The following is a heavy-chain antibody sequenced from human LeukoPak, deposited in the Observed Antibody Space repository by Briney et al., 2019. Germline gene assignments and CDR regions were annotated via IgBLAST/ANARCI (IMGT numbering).Heavy chain of an antibody. CDR1: GFTFSTYS. J-gene: IGHJ4*02. V-gene: IGHV3-23*01. D-gene: IGHD5-18*01. Sequence: GGSLRLSCAASGFTFSTYSVNWVRQAPGKGLEWVSAISGSGGRTDYADSVKGRFTISRDNSKNTLYLQMNSLRAEDTAIYYCAKDRREYSYGYFDYWGQGSLVTVSS. CDR2: ISGSGGRT. CDR3: AKDRREYSYGYFDY.